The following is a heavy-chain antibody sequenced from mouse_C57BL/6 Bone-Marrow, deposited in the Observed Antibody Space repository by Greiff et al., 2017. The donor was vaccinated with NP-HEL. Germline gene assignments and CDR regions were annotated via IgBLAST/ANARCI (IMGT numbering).Heavy chain of an antibody. Sequence: EVQVVESEGGLVQPGSSMKLSCTASGFTFSDYYMAWVRQVPEKGLEWVANINYDGSSTYYLDSLKSRFIISRDNAKNILYLQMSSLKSEDTATYYCARDAYDYDGGFAYWGQGTLVTVSA. CDR1: GFTFSDYY. V-gene: IGHV5-16*01. D-gene: IGHD2-4*01. CDR2: INYDGSST. CDR3: ARDAYDYDGGFAY. J-gene: IGHJ3*01.